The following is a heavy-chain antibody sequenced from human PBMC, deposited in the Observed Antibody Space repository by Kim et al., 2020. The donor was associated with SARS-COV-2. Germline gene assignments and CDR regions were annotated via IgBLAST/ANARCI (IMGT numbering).Heavy chain of an antibody. J-gene: IGHJ4*02. CDR1: GFTFSSYG. D-gene: IGHD5-12*01. CDR3: AKEEMATNSLDY. Sequence: GGSLRLSCAASGFTFSSYGMHWVRQAPGKGLEWVAVISYDGSNKYYADSVKGRFTISRDNSKNTLYLQMNSLRAEDTAVYYCAKEEMATNSLDYWGQGTLVTVSS. V-gene: IGHV3-30*18. CDR2: ISYDGSNK.